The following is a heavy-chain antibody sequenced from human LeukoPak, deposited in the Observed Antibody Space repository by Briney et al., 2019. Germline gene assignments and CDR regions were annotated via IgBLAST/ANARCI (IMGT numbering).Heavy chain of an antibody. CDR3: ARGLYPQGGDYYGMDV. J-gene: IGHJ6*02. CDR1: GYPFATYD. Sequence: ASVKVSCKASGYPFATYDINWVRQAPGQGLEWVAWMNPNSGGTNYAQKFQGRVTMTRDTSISTAYMELSRLRSDDTAVYYCARGLYPQGGDYYGMDVWGQGTTVTVSS. D-gene: IGHD1-26*01. V-gene: IGHV1-2*02. CDR2: MNPNSGGT.